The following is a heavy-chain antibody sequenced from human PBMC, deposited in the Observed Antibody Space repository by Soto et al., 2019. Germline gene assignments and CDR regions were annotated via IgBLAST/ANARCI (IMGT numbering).Heavy chain of an antibody. Sequence: QITLKEAGPTLAKPTQPLNQTCAFSGFSLNTRAVGLGWVRQPPGKALEWLPLINWNDDPRYSPSLKDSLTITKDTSTNHAVLTMTNVDPVDTATYFFAHRFHLGGFDVWSQVTTGNAAS. D-gene: IGHD1-26*01. CDR1: GFSLNTRAVG. V-gene: IGHV2-5*01. CDR2: INWNDDP. J-gene: IGHJ3*01. CDR3: AHRFHLGGFDV.